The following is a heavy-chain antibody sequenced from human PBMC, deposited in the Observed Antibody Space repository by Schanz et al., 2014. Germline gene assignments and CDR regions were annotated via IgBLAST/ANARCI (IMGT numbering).Heavy chain of an antibody. CDR1: GFTFNNYG. J-gene: IGHJ5*02. CDR3: ASRSVYAPT. D-gene: IGHD2-8*01. CDR2: TSTDGTKT. Sequence: QVQLVESGGGVVQPGGSLRLSCAASGFTFNNYGMHWVRQAPGKGLEKVAVTSTDGTKTYYAASVRGRFTISRDKSKNTLYLEMNSLRAEDTAVYYCASRSVYAPTWGQGILVTVSS. V-gene: IGHV3-30*19.